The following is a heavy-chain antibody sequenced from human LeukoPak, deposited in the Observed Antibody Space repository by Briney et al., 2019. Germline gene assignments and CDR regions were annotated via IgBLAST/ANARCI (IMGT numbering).Heavy chain of an antibody. J-gene: IGHJ5*02. V-gene: IGHV4-39*01. CDR3: ARPKTDYAHWFDP. D-gene: IGHD4-17*01. CDR2: IYYSGST. Sequence: SETLSLTCTVSGGSISSSSYYWGWIRQPPGKGLEWIGSIYYSGSTYYNPSLKSRVTISVDTSKNQFSLKLSSVTAADTAVYYCARPKTDYAHWFDPWGQGTLVAVSS. CDR1: GGSISSSSYY.